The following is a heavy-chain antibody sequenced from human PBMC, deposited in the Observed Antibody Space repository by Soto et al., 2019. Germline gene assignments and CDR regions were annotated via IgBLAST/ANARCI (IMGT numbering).Heavy chain of an antibody. CDR1: GYTFTSYG. Sequence: GASVKVSCKASGYTFTSYGISWVRQAPGQGQKKIGWISAHNGNTNYAQKHQGRVTMTTDTSTSTAYMELRSLRSDDTAVYYCARVVVVPAAISHTDYYYYMDVWGKGTTVTVSS. D-gene: IGHD2-2*01. CDR2: ISAHNGNT. CDR3: ARVVVVPAAISHTDYYYYMDV. V-gene: IGHV1-18*01. J-gene: IGHJ6*03.